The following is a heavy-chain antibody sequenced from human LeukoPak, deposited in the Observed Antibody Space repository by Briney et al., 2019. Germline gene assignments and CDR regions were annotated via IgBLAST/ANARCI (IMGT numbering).Heavy chain of an antibody. J-gene: IGHJ4*02. CDR3: ATLRLSDHFDY. V-gene: IGHV3-23*05. CDR2: ITDNGNTT. Sequence: GGSLRLSCAASGFTFSRDSMNWVRLSAGKGLEWVSAITDNGNTTYYADSVQGRFTISRDNSKNTLYLQMNSLGVEDTAVYYCATLRLSDHFDYWGQGTLVTVSS. D-gene: IGHD2-15*01. CDR1: GFTFSRDS.